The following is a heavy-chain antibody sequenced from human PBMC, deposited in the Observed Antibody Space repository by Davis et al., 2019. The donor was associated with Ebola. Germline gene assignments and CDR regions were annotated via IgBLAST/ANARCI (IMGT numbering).Heavy chain of an antibody. D-gene: IGHD3-16*01. CDR2: ISGTGSTT. Sequence: GESLKISCAASGFTFTSNAMSWVRQAPGKGLEWVSVISGTGSTTNYADSVRGRFTISRDNSKNTLFLQLKSLKVEDTVVYYCAKEENGGLFDDWGQGTLVTVSS. V-gene: IGHV3-23*01. CDR1: GFTFTSNA. J-gene: IGHJ4*02. CDR3: AKEENGGLFDD.